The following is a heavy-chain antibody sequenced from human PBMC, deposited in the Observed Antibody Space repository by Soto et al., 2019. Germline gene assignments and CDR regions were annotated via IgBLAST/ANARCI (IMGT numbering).Heavy chain of an antibody. Sequence: EVQLVESGGGLVQPGRSLRLSCAASGFTFDDYAMHWVRQAPGKGLEWVSGISWNSGSIGYADSVKGRFTISRDNPQNSLYLQMNSLRAEDTALYYCAKGISLWGATVDYWGQGTLVTVSS. J-gene: IGHJ4*02. CDR2: ISWNSGSI. V-gene: IGHV3-9*01. D-gene: IGHD5-12*01. CDR3: AKGISLWGATVDY. CDR1: GFTFDDYA.